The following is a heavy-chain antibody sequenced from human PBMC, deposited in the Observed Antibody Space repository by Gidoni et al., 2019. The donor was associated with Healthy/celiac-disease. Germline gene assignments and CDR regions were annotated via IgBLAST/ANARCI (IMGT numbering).Heavy chain of an antibody. CDR1: GGTFSSYA. J-gene: IGHJ5*02. CDR3: ARDFAPEGDYDVDP. Sequence: QVQLVQSGAEVKKPGSSVKVSCKASGGTFSSYAISWVQQAPGQGLEWMGRIIPILGIANYAQKSQGRVTITADKSTSTAYMELSSLRSEDTAVYYCARDFAPEGDYDVDPWGQGTLVTVSS. CDR2: IIPILGIA. D-gene: IGHD4-17*01. V-gene: IGHV1-69*09.